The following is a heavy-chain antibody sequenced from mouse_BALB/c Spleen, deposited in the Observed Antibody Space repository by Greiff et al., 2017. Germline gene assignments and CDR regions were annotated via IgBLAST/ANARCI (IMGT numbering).Heavy chain of an antibody. J-gene: IGHJ2*01. CDR1: GYTFTSYW. V-gene: IGHV1-69*02. Sequence: QVQLQQPGAELVRPGASVKLSCKASGYTFTSYWINWVKQRPGQGLEWIGNIYPSDSYTNYNQKFKDKATLTVDKSSSTAYMQLSSPTSEDSAVYYCTRSLGKDFDYWGQGTTLTVSS. D-gene: IGHD2-1*01. CDR3: TRSLGKDFDY. CDR2: IYPSDSYT.